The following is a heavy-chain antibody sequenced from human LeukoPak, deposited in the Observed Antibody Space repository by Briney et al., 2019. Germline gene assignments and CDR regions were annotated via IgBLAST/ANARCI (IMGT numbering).Heavy chain of an antibody. D-gene: IGHD3-10*01. CDR2: IRSKAYGGAT. J-gene: IGHJ4*02. V-gene: IGHV3-49*04. CDR3: TGSFGELSFFAY. CDR1: GFTFGDYG. Sequence: GRSLRLSCTASGFTFGDYGMSWVRQAPGKGLEWVCFIRSKAYGGATEYAASVKGRFTISRDDSKSIAYLQVNSLKTEDTAVYYCTGSFGELSFFAYWGQGTLVTVSS.